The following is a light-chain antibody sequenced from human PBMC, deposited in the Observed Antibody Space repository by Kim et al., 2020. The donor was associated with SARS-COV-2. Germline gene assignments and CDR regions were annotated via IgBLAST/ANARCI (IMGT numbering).Light chain of an antibody. V-gene: IGKV1-5*01. J-gene: IGKJ2*02. Sequence: DIQMTQSPSTLSASVGDRVTITCRASQSVNIYLAWYQHRPGKAPDLLIYDASILQSGVPSRFRGSGSGTDFTLTISGLQPDDFATYYCQEYKSNSWTFGQGTKLE. CDR1: QSVNIY. CDR2: DAS. CDR3: QEYKSNSWT.